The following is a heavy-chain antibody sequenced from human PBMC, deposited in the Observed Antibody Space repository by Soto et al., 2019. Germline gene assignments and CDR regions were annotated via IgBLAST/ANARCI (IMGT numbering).Heavy chain of an antibody. CDR2: ISAYNGNA. CDR1: GYTFTSYG. Sequence: QVQLVQSGAEVKKPGASVKVSCKASGYTFTSYGISWVRQAPGQGLEWMGWISAYNGNANYAQKLQGRVTMTTDTSTSTAYMELRSLRSDDTAVYYCARAGVLLWFGEAPHYMDVWGKGTTVTVSS. D-gene: IGHD3-10*01. J-gene: IGHJ6*03. V-gene: IGHV1-18*01. CDR3: ARAGVLLWFGEAPHYMDV.